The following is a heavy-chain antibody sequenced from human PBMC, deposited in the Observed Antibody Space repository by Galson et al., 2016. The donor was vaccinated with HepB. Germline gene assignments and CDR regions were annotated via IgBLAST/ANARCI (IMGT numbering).Heavy chain of an antibody. Sequence: SLRLSCAASGFTFNHYAMTWVRQAPGKGLEWVSTVSASAETTYYADSVKGRFTISRDTSKNTLTLQMSSLRAEDTALYFCAKVPIAVAGYSGFDYWGQGTLVTVSP. D-gene: IGHD6-19*01. CDR3: AKVPIAVAGYSGFDY. CDR2: VSASAETT. V-gene: IGHV3-23*01. J-gene: IGHJ4*02. CDR1: GFTFNHYA.